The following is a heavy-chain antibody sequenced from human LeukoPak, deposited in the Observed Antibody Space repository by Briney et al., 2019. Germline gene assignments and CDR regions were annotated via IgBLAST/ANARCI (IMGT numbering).Heavy chain of an antibody. CDR3: ARGLIPLRYNWFDP. CDR1: GYTFTSYG. CDR2: IIPIFGTA. V-gene: IGHV1-69*13. Sequence: GASVKVSCKASGYTFTSYGISWVRQAPGQGLEWMGGIIPIFGTANYAQKFQGRVTITADESTSTAYTELSSLRSEDTAVYYCARGLIPLRYNWFDPWGQGTLVTVSS. J-gene: IGHJ5*02. D-gene: IGHD3-16*01.